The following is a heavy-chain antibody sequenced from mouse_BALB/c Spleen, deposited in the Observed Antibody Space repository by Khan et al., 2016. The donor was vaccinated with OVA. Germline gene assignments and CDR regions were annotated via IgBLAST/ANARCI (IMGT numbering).Heavy chain of an antibody. CDR1: GFNIKDTY. Sequence: VQLQQSGAELVKPGASVKLSCTLSGFNIKDTYMHWVKQRPEQGLEWIGRIDPANGNTKYDPKFQGKATITADTSSNTAYLQLSSLTSEDTAVYYCATYSCGSSRCFDYWGQGTTLTVSS. J-gene: IGHJ2*01. D-gene: IGHD1-1*01. CDR2: IDPANGNT. CDR3: ATYSCGSSRCFDY. V-gene: IGHV14-3*02.